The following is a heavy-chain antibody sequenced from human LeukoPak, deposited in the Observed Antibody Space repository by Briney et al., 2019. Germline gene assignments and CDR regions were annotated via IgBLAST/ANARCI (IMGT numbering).Heavy chain of an antibody. CDR1: GGSISSGGYY. CDR2: IYYSGST. V-gene: IGHV4-31*03. Sequence: PSQTLSLTCTVSGGSISSGGYYWSWIRQHPGKGLEWIGYIYYSGSTYYNTSLKSRVTISVDTSKNQFSLKLSSVTAADTAVYYCARDSGSYPNYFDYWGQGTLVTVSS. J-gene: IGHJ4*02. D-gene: IGHD1-26*01. CDR3: ARDSGSYPNYFDY.